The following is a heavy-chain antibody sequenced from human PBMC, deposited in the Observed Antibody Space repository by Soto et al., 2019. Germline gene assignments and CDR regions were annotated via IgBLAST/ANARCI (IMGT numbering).Heavy chain of an antibody. CDR2: IYPYDSDT. CDR1: GYSFTNYW. J-gene: IGHJ6*02. D-gene: IGHD2-15*01. V-gene: IGHV5-51*01. Sequence: GESLKISCKGSGYSFTNYWIGCVRQMPGKGLEWMGIIYPYDSDTRYSPSFQGQVSVSVDKSISAAYLQWSSLKASDTAIYYCARPGLGYCSGGSCLPYYYYGMDVWGQGTTVTV. CDR3: ARPGLGYCSGGSCLPYYYYGMDV.